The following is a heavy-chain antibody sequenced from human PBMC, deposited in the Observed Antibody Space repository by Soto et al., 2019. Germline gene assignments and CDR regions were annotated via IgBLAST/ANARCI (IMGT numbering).Heavy chain of an antibody. V-gene: IGHV3-15*01. Sequence: LLESGGGLVKPGGSLRLSCTASGFSFSNAWMSWVRQAPGKGLEWVGRIKTKTNGATTDYAAPVQGRFSISRDDSKSTLFLKMDSLQTEDTAVYYCTTTSIGLYFDHWGQGTLVTVSS. CDR2: IKTKTNGATT. CDR3: TTTSIGLYFDH. J-gene: IGHJ4*02. CDR1: GFSFSNAW. D-gene: IGHD3-3*01.